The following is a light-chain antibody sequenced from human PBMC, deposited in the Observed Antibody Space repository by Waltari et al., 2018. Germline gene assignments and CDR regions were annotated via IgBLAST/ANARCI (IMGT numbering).Light chain of an antibody. CDR2: ATS. J-gene: IGKJ1*01. CDR3: QQYGTSPRT. CDR1: ENIGSY. Sequence: DIQMTQSPSSLSASIGDRVTITCRASENIGSYLNWYQQRTGEAPKLLIYATSTLQTEVPSRFSGSGSRTDFTLTISRLEPEDFAVYYCQQYGTSPRTFGQGTKVEIK. V-gene: IGKV1-39*01.